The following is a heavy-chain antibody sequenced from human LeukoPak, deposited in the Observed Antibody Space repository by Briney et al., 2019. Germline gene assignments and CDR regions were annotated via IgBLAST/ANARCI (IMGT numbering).Heavy chain of an antibody. CDR3: ARGAVLTGWDPYYGMDV. CDR1: GGSISGYY. D-gene: IGHD3-9*01. V-gene: IGHV4-59*08. Sequence: SETLSLTCTVSGGSISGYYWSWIRQPPGKGLEWIGYIYYSGSTNYNPSLKSRVTISVDTSKNQFSLKLSSVTAADTAVYYCARGAVLTGWDPYYGMDVWGQGTTVTVSS. CDR2: IYYSGST. J-gene: IGHJ6*02.